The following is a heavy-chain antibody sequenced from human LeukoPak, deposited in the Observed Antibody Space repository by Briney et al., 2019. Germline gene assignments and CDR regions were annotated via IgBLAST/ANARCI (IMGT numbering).Heavy chain of an antibody. CDR1: GGSISIYY. CDR2: TYYSGST. J-gene: IGHJ4*02. V-gene: IGHV4-59*01. D-gene: IGHD2-21*01. Sequence: PSETLCLTCTVSGGSISIYYWSWIREPPGKGLEWIGYTYYSGSTNYNPSLKSRVTISVDTSKNQFSLKLSSVTAADTAVYYCARWGDRDYWGQGTLVTVSS. CDR3: ARWGDRDY.